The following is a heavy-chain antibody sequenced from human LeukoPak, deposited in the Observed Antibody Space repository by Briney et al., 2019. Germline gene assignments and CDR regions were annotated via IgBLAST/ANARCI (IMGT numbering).Heavy chain of an antibody. D-gene: IGHD3-22*01. Sequence: PSETLSLTCTVSGGSISSYYWSWIRQPAGKGLDWIGRIYTSGSTNYNPSLKSRVTISVDKSKNQFSLKLSSVTAADTAVYYCAGDYYDSSGYLYYFDYWGQGTLVTVSS. V-gene: IGHV4-4*07. CDR2: IYTSGST. CDR1: GGSISSYY. J-gene: IGHJ4*02. CDR3: AGDYYDSSGYLYYFDY.